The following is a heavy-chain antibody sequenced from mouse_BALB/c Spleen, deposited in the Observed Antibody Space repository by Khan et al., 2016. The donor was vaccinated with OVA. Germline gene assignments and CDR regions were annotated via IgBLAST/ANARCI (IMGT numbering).Heavy chain of an antibody. CDR3: AREWGAWFAY. V-gene: IGHV1-77*01. CDR2: INPGSGNS. Sequence: QVQLQQSGAELARPGASVKLSCKASGYTFTDYYIDWVKQRTGQGLEWIGEINPGSGNSYYNEKFKGKAKLTADKSSNTAFMQLSSLTSAVSAVYFCAREWGAWFAYWGQGTLVTVSA. J-gene: IGHJ3*01. CDR1: GYTFTDYY.